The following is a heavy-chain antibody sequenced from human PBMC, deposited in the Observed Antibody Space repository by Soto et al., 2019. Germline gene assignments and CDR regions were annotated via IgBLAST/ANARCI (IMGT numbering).Heavy chain of an antibody. V-gene: IGHV3-15*01. CDR2: IKSKSDGGTT. CDR1: GFAFSNAW. D-gene: IGHD3-10*01. CDR3: LTESLDY. Sequence: GGSLRLSCAASGFAFSNAWLTWVRQPPGKGLEWVGRIKSKSDGGTTDYAAPVKGRFTISRDDSENTLYLQMDSLKVEDTAVYYCLTESLDYWGKGTLVTVSS. J-gene: IGHJ4*02.